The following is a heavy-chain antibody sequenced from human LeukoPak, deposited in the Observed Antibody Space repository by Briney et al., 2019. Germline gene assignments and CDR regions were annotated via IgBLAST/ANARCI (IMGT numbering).Heavy chain of an antibody. J-gene: IGHJ6*02. Sequence: GGSLRLSCAASGFTFSSYSMNWVRQAPGKGLEWVSSMSSSGTYIFYADSVKGRFTISRDNAKNSLYLQMNSLRAEDTAVYYCARSPSMVKNYYYGMDVWGQGTTVTVSS. CDR2: MSSSGTYI. D-gene: IGHD5-18*01. CDR1: GFTFSSYS. CDR3: ARSPSMVKNYYYGMDV. V-gene: IGHV3-21*01.